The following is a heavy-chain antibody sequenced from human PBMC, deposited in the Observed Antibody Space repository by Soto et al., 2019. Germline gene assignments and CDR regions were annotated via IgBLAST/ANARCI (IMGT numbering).Heavy chain of an antibody. CDR2: IYYSGTT. V-gene: IGHV4-39*01. CDR3: ARQPRYYYGSGVYLHSYFDY. CDR1: GGSISSTSYY. D-gene: IGHD3-22*01. J-gene: IGHJ4*02. Sequence: ETPSLTCTVSGGSISSTSYYWGWIRQPPGKGLEWIGSIYYSGTTYYNPSLKSRVTISVDTSKNQFSLKLTSVTAADTTVYYCARQPRYYYGSGVYLHSYFDYWGQGTLVTVSS.